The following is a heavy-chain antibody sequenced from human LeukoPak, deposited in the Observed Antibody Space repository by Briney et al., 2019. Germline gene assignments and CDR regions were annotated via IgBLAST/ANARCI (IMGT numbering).Heavy chain of an antibody. D-gene: IGHD3-10*01. CDR2: INPSGGST. CDR3: ARNMVRGVNFDAFDI. CDR1: GYTFTSYY. V-gene: IGHV1-46*01. J-gene: IGHJ3*02. Sequence: ASVKVSCKASGYTFTSYYMHWVRQAPGQGPEWMGIINPSGGSTSYAQKFQGRVTMTRDMSTSTVYMELSSLRSEDTAVYYCARNMVRGVNFDAFDIWGKGTMVTVSS.